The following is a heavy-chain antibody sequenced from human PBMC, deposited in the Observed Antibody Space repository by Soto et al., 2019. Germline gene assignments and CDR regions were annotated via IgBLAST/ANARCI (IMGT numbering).Heavy chain of an antibody. CDR1: GFTFDDFA. CDR2: INWNSVTI. Sequence: EVQLVESGGGLVQPGGSLRLSCTASGFTFDDFAMHWVRQASGKGAEWVSGINWNSVTISYADSVKCRFTISRDNAKNSLYRQMNSLGTEDSAFYYCARRKAVADPYFDYWGPGTLVTVSS. CDR3: ARRKAVADPYFDY. J-gene: IGHJ4*02. D-gene: IGHD6-19*01. V-gene: IGHV3-9*01.